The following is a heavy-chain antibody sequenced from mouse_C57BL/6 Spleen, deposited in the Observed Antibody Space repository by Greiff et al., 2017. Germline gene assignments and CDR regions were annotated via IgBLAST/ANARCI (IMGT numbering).Heavy chain of an antibody. CDR1: GFTFSDYY. CDR3: ARRGGYLYAMDY. D-gene: IGHD2-2*01. J-gene: IGHJ4*01. Sequence: EVMLVESGGGLVQPGGFLKLSCAASGFTFSDYYMYWVRQTPEKRLEWVAYISNGGGSTYYPDTVKGRFTISRDNAKNTLYLQMSRLKSEDTAMYYCARRGGYLYAMDYWGQGTSVTVSS. V-gene: IGHV5-12*01. CDR2: ISNGGGST.